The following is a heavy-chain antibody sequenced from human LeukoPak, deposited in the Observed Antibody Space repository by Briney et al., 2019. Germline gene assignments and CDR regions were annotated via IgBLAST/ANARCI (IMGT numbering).Heavy chain of an antibody. J-gene: IGHJ4*02. D-gene: IGHD6-19*01. V-gene: IGHV4-39*02. CDR3: ARDQAVAGTSHFDY. Sequence: SETLSLTCTVSGGSISSSSYYWGWIRQPPGKGLEWIGSIYYSGSTYYNPSLKSRVTISVDTSKNQFSLKLSSVTAADTAVYYCARDQAVAGTSHFDYWGQGTLVTVSS. CDR2: IYYSGST. CDR1: GGSISSSSYY.